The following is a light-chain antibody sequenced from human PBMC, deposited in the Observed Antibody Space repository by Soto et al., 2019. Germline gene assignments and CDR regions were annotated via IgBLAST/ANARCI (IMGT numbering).Light chain of an antibody. Sequence: DIHITHSPSSLSASVGDRVTITCRASQTINTYLNWYQQKPGKGPNLLIFGSSSLHSGVPSRFSGSGSGPDFTLTISSLQPEDFTTYYCQQSYSIPFTFGGGTKVDIK. V-gene: IGKV1-39*01. CDR3: QQSYSIPFT. CDR1: QTINTY. CDR2: GSS. J-gene: IGKJ4*01.